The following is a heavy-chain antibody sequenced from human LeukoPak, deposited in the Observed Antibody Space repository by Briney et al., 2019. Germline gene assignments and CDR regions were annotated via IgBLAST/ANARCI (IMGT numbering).Heavy chain of an antibody. CDR3: ARGRPLLWFGPFDY. D-gene: IGHD3-10*01. Sequence: PSETLSLTCAVYGGSFRGYYWSWIRQPPGTGLEWIGEVNHSGSTNYNPSLKSRVTISGDTSNNQFSLRLSSVTAADTAVYYCARGRPLLWFGPFDYWGQGTLVTVSS. CDR2: VNHSGST. J-gene: IGHJ4*02. V-gene: IGHV4-34*01. CDR1: GGSFRGYY.